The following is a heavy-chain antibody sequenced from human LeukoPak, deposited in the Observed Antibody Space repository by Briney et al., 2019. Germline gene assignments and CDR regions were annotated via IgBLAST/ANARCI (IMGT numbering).Heavy chain of an antibody. CDR1: GGSISSGGYS. V-gene: IGHV4-30-2*01. J-gene: IGHJ5*02. CDR3: ARSPPSIAAAGTNWFDP. Sequence: SETLSLTCAVSGGSISSGGYSWSWIRQPPGKGREWIGYIYHSGSTYYNPSLKSRVTISVDRSKTQFSLKLSSVTAEDTAVYYCARSPPSIAAAGTNWFDPWGQGTLVTVSS. CDR2: IYHSGST. D-gene: IGHD6-13*01.